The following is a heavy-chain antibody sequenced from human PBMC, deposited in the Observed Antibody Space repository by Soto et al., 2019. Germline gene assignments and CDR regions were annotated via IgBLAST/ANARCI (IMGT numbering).Heavy chain of an antibody. CDR1: GASMSGYY. D-gene: IGHD3-22*01. CDR2: VHFTGST. V-gene: IGHV4-59*03. J-gene: IGHJ5*02. CDR3: TGAYYDVSGYSLNH. Sequence: SETLSLTCTVSGASMSGYYWTWIRQSPGKGLEWIGCVHFTGSTNYNPSLKSRVNISLDTSKNQFSLNLKSVTAADTAVYYCTGAYYDVSGYSLNHCAQGSSVTVYS.